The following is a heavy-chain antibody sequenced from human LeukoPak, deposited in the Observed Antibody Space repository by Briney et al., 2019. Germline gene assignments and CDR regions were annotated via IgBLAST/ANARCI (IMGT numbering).Heavy chain of an antibody. CDR3: ARGGGISHYYYYMDV. Sequence: SETLSLTCNVSVDSITSTYYWSWIRQPPGKGLEWIGYIYYSGSTNYNPSLKSRVTISVDTSKNQFSLKLSSVTAADTAVYYCARGGGISHYYYYMDVWGKGTTVTISS. J-gene: IGHJ6*03. V-gene: IGHV4-59*01. D-gene: IGHD6-13*01. CDR1: VDSITSTYY. CDR2: IYYSGST.